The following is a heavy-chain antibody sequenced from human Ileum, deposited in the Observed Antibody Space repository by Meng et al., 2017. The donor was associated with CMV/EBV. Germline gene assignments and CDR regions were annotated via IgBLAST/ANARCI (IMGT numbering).Heavy chain of an antibody. CDR3: VSSTGYYYYYGMDV. V-gene: IGHV1-2*02. Sequence: ASVKVSCKASGYTFTGYYMHRVRQAPGQGLEWMGWINPNSGGTNYAQKFQGRVTMTRDTSISTAYMELSRLRSDDTAVYYCVSSTGYYYYYGMDVWGQGTTVTVS. J-gene: IGHJ6*02. CDR1: GYTFTGYY. D-gene: IGHD2-2*01. CDR2: INPNSGGT.